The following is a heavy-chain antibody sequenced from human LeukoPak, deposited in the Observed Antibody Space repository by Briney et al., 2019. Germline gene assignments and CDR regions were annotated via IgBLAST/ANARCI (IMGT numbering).Heavy chain of an antibody. J-gene: IGHJ4*02. Sequence: SQTLSLTCAVYGGSFSGYYWSWIRQPPGKRLDWLGEINHSGSTNYNPSLKSRVTISVDTSKNQFSLKLSSVTAADTAVYYCARGVYGGKPAFDYWGQGTLVTVSS. CDR3: ARGVYGGKPAFDY. CDR1: GGSFSGYY. D-gene: IGHD4-23*01. CDR2: INHSGST. V-gene: IGHV4-34*01.